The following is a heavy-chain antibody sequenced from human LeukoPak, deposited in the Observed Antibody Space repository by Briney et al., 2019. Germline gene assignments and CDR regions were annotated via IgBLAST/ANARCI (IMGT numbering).Heavy chain of an antibody. J-gene: IGHJ4*02. V-gene: IGHV3-33*01. CDR2: IWFDGSNK. D-gene: IGHD6-13*01. CDR3: VREWGLAAAYFDN. Sequence: PGGSLRLSCAASGFPFSSYVMHWVRQAPGKGLEWVAVIWFDGSNKYYADSVKGRFTISRDNSKNTLYLQMNSLRVEDTAVYYCVREWGLAAAYFDNWGQGTLVTVSS. CDR1: GFPFSSYV.